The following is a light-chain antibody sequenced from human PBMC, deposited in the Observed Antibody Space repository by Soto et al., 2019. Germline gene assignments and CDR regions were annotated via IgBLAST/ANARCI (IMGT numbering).Light chain of an antibody. CDR3: QQANSFPGT. CDR1: QGISSW. V-gene: IGKV1-12*01. Sequence: DIQMTQSPSSVSASVGDRVTITCRARQGISSWLAWYQQKPGKAPKLLIYAASSLQSGVPSSFSGSLYGTDFSLTISSLQPEDFAPFYCQQANSFPGTFGQGTKVAIK. J-gene: IGKJ1*01. CDR2: AAS.